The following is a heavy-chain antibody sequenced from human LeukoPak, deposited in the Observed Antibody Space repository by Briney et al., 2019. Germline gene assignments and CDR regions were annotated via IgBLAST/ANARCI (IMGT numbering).Heavy chain of an antibody. V-gene: IGHV3-15*01. CDR3: TTGIGVWSGYYRDY. Sequence: PGGSLRLSCAASGFTFSNAWMSWVRQAPGKGLEWVGRIKSKTDGGTTDYAAPVKGRFTISRDDSKNTLYLQMNSLKTEDTAVYYCTTGIGVWSGYYRDYWGQGTLVTVSS. J-gene: IGHJ4*02. CDR2: IKSKTDGGTT. D-gene: IGHD3-3*01. CDR1: GFTFSNAW.